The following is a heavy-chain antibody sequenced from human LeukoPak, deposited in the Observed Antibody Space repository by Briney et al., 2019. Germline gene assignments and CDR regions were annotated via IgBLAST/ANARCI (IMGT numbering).Heavy chain of an antibody. D-gene: IGHD5-18*01. J-gene: IGHJ4*02. V-gene: IGHV1-8*01. CDR2: MNPNSGNT. Sequence: ASVKVYCKASGYTFTSYDINWVRQATGQGLEWMGWMNPNSGNTGYAQKFQGRVTMTRNTSISTAYMELSSLRSEDTAVYYCARVSHGYSYVLPFDYWGQGTLATVSS. CDR1: GYTFTSYD. CDR3: ARVSHGYSYVLPFDY.